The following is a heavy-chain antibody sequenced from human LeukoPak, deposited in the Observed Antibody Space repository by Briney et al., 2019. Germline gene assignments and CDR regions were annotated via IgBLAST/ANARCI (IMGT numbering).Heavy chain of an antibody. CDR2: ISGSSGST. J-gene: IGHJ5*02. D-gene: IGHD2-8*02. CDR1: GFTFSNYA. Sequence: GGSLRLSCAASGFTFSNYAMSWVRQAPGKGLEWVSAISGSSGSTYHADSVKGRFTISRDNSKNTVYLQMNSLRAGDTAVYYCAKAGGYRIYNWFDTWGQGILVTVSS. CDR3: AKAGGYRIYNWFDT. V-gene: IGHV3-23*01.